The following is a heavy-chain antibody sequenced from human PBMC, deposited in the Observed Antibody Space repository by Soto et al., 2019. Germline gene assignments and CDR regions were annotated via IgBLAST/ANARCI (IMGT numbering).Heavy chain of an antibody. CDR1: GFSFSTCD. D-gene: IGHD2-2*01. J-gene: IGHJ6*02. CDR2: ISSGGQAI. V-gene: IGHV3-48*02. CDR3: ARDPQRGYSGMDV. Sequence: EVQLVESGGGLVQPGGSLRLSCAASGFSFSTCDMNWVRQAPGKGLEWVSYISSGGQAIKSADSVKGRFTNSRDNAKNSLYLQMSGLRDEETGVYYCARDPQRGYSGMDVCGQGTTVTVSS.